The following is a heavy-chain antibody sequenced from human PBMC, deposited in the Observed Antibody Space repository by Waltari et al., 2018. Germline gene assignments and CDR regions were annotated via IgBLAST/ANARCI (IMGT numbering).Heavy chain of an antibody. CDR3: AHSKGPYYYGMDV. CDR2: INHRGST. V-gene: IGHV4-34*01. Sequence: QVQLQQWGAGLLKPSETLSLTCAVYGGSFSGYYWSWIRQPPGKGLEWIGEINHRGSTNYNPSRKSGVTISVDTSKNQFSLKLSAVTAADTAVYYCAHSKGPYYYGMDVWGQGTTVTVSS. D-gene: IGHD3-22*01. CDR1: GGSFSGYY. J-gene: IGHJ6*02.